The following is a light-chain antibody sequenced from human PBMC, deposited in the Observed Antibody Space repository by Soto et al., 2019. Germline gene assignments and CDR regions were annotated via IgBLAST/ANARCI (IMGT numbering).Light chain of an antibody. J-gene: IGLJ2*01. V-gene: IGLV1-44*01. CDR3: AAWDDSLNVLV. CDR2: SNN. Sequence: QSVLTQPPSVSGTPGQRVNMSCSGSSSNIGSKSVSWYQHLPQTAPKLLIYSNNQRPSGVPGRFSGSKSGTSASLAISGLPSDDETQYYCAAWDDSLNVLVFGGGPKLTVL. CDR1: SSNIGSKS.